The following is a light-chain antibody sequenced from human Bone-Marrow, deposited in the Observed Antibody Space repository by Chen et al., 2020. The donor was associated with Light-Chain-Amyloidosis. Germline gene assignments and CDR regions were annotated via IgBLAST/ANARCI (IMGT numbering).Light chain of an antibody. CDR3: AAWDDSLKAWV. CDR1: SSNIGTNT. Sequence: QSVLTQPPSASGTLGQRVTLSCSGSSSNIGTNTVNWYQQLPGTAPKPLIYTNNQRPSGVPDRFSGSKSGTSASLAISGLQSEDEADYYCAAWDDSLKAWVFGGGTKLTVL. V-gene: IGLV1-44*01. J-gene: IGLJ3*02. CDR2: TNN.